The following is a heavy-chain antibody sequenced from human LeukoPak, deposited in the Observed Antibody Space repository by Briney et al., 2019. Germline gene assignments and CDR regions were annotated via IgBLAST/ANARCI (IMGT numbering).Heavy chain of an antibody. Sequence: PEGSLRLSCAASGFTFSSYWMSWVRQAPGKGLEWVANIKQDGSEKYYVDSVKGRFTISRDNAKNSLYLQMNSLRAEDTAVYYCARVSESGSYFLRYNWFDPWGQGTLVTVSS. CDR2: IKQDGSEK. J-gene: IGHJ5*02. CDR1: GFTFSSYW. V-gene: IGHV3-7*01. CDR3: ARVSESGSYFLRYNWFDP. D-gene: IGHD1-26*01.